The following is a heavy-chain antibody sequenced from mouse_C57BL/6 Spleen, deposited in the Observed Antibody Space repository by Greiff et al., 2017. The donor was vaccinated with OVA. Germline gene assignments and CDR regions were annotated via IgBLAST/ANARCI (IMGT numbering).Heavy chain of an antibody. CDR3: AKFYEDAMDY. CDR1: GFTFSDYG. D-gene: IGHD2-12*01. CDR2: ISSCSSYL. Sequence: EVQRVESGGGLVKPGGSLKLSCAASGFTFSDYGMHWVRQAPEKGLEWVAYISSCSSYLYYEDTVKGRFTISIDKAKNTLFLQTTSLRSEDTAMYYCAKFYEDAMDYWGQGTSVTVSS. V-gene: IGHV5-17*01. J-gene: IGHJ4*01.